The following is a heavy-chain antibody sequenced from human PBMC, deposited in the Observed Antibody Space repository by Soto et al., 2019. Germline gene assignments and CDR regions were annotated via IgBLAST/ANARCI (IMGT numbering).Heavy chain of an antibody. CDR3: ASSIAAAGARDY. J-gene: IGHJ4*02. CDR1: GFTFSSYA. Sequence: GGSLRLSCAASGFTFSSYAMHWVRQAPGKGLEWVAVISYDGSNKYYADSVKGRFTISRDNSKNTLYLQMNSLRAEDTAVYYCASSIAAAGARDYWGQGTLVTVSS. V-gene: IGHV3-30-3*01. CDR2: ISYDGSNK. D-gene: IGHD6-13*01.